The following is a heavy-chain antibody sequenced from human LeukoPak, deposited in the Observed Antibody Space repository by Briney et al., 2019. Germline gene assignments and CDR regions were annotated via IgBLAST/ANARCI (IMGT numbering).Heavy chain of an antibody. CDR2: ISYDGSNK. J-gene: IGHJ5*02. D-gene: IGHD1-7*01. Sequence: PGRSLRLSSAASGFTFSSYAMHWVRQAPGKGLEWVAVISYDGSNKYYADSVKGRFTISRDNSKNTLYLQMNSLRAEDTAVYYCARASWNFNWFDPWGQGTLVTVSS. CDR3: ARASWNFNWFDP. CDR1: GFTFSSYA. V-gene: IGHV3-30*01.